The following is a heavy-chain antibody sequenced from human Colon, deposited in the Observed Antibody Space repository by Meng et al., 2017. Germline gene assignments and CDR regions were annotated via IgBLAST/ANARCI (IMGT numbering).Heavy chain of an antibody. CDR1: GGSISSNNW. CDR2: IYQSGST. V-gene: IGHV4-4*02. CDR3: ARVPTTVDPFES. J-gene: IGHJ4*02. Sequence: QLQESGPGLGKPSGTLSLTCTGSGGSISSNNWWSWVRQSPGRGLEWIGEIYQSGSTNYSPSLKSRVTISLDKSKNQFSLKVSYMTAADTAVYFCARVPTTVDPFESWGQGTLVTVSS. D-gene: IGHD4-23*01.